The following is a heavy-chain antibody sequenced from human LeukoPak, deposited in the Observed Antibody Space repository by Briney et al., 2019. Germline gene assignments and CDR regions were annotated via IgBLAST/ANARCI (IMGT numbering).Heavy chain of an antibody. Sequence: SVKVSCKASGGTFSSYAISWVRQAPGQGLEWMGRIIPILGIANYAQKFQGRVTITADKSTSTAYMELSSVRSEDTAVYYCARDGLFDYDSSGYQIYFDYWGQGTLVTVSS. CDR2: IIPILGIA. D-gene: IGHD3-22*01. CDR1: GGTFSSYA. V-gene: IGHV1-69*04. J-gene: IGHJ4*02. CDR3: ARDGLFDYDSSGYQIYFDY.